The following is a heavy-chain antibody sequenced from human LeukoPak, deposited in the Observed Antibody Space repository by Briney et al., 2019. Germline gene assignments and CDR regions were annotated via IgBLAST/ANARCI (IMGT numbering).Heavy chain of an antibody. CDR3: ARDKDIVVVPAAVLYYYYGMDV. V-gene: IGHV1-18*01. D-gene: IGHD2-2*01. CDR2: ISAYNGNT. J-gene: IGHJ6*02. CDR1: GYTFTSYG. Sequence: GASVKVSCKASGYTFTSYGISWVRQAPGQGLEWMGWISAYNGNTNYAQKLQGRVTMTTDTSTSTAYMELRSLRSDDTAVYYCARDKDIVVVPAAVLYYYYGMDVWGQGTTVTVSS.